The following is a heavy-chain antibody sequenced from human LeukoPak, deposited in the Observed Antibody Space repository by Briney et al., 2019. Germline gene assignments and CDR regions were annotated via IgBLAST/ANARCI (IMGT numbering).Heavy chain of an antibody. CDR1: GGTFSSYA. V-gene: IGHV1-69*05. CDR3: ARVVLSSGWFTDY. Sequence: SVKVSCKASGGTFSSYAISRVRQAPGQGLEWMGGIIPIFGTANYAQKFQGRVTITTDESTSTAYMVLSSLRSEDTAVYYCARVVLSSGWFTDYWGQGTLVTVSS. J-gene: IGHJ4*02. CDR2: IIPIFGTA. D-gene: IGHD6-19*01.